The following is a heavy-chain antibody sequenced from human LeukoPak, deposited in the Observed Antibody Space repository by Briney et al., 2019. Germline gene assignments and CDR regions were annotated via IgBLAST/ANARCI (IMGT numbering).Heavy chain of an antibody. J-gene: IGHJ4*02. V-gene: IGHV1-18*01. CDR2: ISAYNGNT. D-gene: IGHD3-22*01. CDR3: ARDREYYDSSGYYGTTFDY. Sequence: ASVKVSCKASGYTFTSYGISWVRQAPGQGLEWMGWISAYNGNTNYAQKLQGRVTMTTDTSTSTAYMELRSLRSDDTAVYYCARDREYYDSSGYYGTTFDYWGQGTLVTVSS. CDR1: GYTFTSYG.